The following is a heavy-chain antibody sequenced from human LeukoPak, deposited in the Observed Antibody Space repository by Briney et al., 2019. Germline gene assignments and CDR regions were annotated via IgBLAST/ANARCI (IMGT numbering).Heavy chain of an antibody. CDR3: ARGLNYYDSSGYPSPYNWFDP. CDR2: INHSGST. J-gene: IGHJ5*02. CDR1: GGSFSGYY. D-gene: IGHD3-22*01. Sequence: SETLSLTCAVYGGSFSGYYWSWIRQPPGKGLEWIGEINHSGSTNYKPSLKSRVTISVDTSKNQFSLKLSSVTAADTAVYYCARGLNYYDSSGYPSPYNWFDPWGQGTLVTVSS. V-gene: IGHV4-34*01.